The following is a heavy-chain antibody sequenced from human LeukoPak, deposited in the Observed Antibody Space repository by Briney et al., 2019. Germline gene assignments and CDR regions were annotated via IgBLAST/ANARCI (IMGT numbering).Heavy chain of an antibody. CDR2: IYYSGST. CDR3: AREWVVGAMGFDY. CDR1: GGSISGYY. V-gene: IGHV4-59*01. D-gene: IGHD1-26*01. Sequence: PSETLSLTCTVSGGSISGYYWSWIRQPPGKGLEWIGYIYYSGSTNYNPSLKSRVTISVDTSKNQFSLKLSSVTAADTAVYYCAREWVVGAMGFDYWGQGTLVTVSS. J-gene: IGHJ4*02.